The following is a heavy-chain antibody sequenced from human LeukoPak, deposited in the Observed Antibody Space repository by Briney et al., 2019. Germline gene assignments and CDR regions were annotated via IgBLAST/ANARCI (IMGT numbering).Heavy chain of an antibody. Sequence: GGSLRFSCAASGFTFSSYAMSWVRQAPGKGLEWISVIGASGTTYYLDSVKGRFTISRDSSRNTLNLEMNSLRAEDTAVYYCARRVATSTYLDSWGQGTLVTVSS. CDR3: ARRVATSTYLDS. D-gene: IGHD5-12*01. CDR2: IGASGTT. CDR1: GFTFSSYA. V-gene: IGHV3-23*01. J-gene: IGHJ4*02.